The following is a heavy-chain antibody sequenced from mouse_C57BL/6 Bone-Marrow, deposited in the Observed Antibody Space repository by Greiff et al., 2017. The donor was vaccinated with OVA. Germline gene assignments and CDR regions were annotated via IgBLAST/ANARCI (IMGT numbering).Heavy chain of an antibody. CDR3: TTWDYGSSSFAY. V-gene: IGHV14-4*01. Sequence: LVESGAELVRPGASVKLSCTASGFNIKDDYMHWVKQRPEQGLEWIGWIDPENGDTEYASKFQGKATITADTSSNTAYLQLSSLTSEDTAVYYCTTWDYGSSSFAYWGQGTLVTVSA. CDR2: IDPENGDT. J-gene: IGHJ3*01. D-gene: IGHD1-1*01. CDR1: GFNIKDDY.